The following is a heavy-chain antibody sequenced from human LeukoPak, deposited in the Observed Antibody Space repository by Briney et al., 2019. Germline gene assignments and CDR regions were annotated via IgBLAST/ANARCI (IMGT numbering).Heavy chain of an antibody. Sequence: ASVKVSCKASGYTFTVYYMHWVRQAPGQGLEWMGWINPISGGTKYAQKFQARVTITRDTSISTLSMELSTLKSDDTATYYCARAPHYNVLTGDPFFAYCGQGTLVTVPS. V-gene: IGHV1-2*02. CDR3: ARAPHYNVLTGDPFFAY. D-gene: IGHD3-9*01. CDR1: GYTFTVYY. CDR2: INPISGGT. J-gene: IGHJ4*02.